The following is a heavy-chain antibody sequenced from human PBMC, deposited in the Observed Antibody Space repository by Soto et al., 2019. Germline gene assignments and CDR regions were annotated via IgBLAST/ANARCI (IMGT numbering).Heavy chain of an antibody. Sequence: GGSLRLSCAASGFTFSSYAMSWVRQAPGKGLEWVSAISGSGGSTYYADSVKGRFTISRDNSKNTLYLQMNSLIAEDTAVYYFAPVGQQHDWFDPWGQGTLVTVS. D-gene: IGHD6-13*01. CDR3: APVGQQHDWFDP. J-gene: IGHJ5*02. CDR1: GFTFSSYA. CDR2: ISGSGGST. V-gene: IGHV3-23*01.